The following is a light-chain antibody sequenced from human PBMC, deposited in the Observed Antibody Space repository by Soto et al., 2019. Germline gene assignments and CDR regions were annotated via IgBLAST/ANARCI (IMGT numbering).Light chain of an antibody. V-gene: IGLV1-40*01. CDR2: GNI. CDR3: QSYDSSLSVYVV. Sequence: QSVLTQPPSVSGAPGQRVTISCTGSSSNIGAGYDVHWYQQLPGTAPKLLIYGNINRPSGVPDRFSGSKSGTSASLAITGLQAEDEAHYYCQSYDSSLSVYVVFGGGTKLTVL. J-gene: IGLJ2*01. CDR1: SSNIGAGYD.